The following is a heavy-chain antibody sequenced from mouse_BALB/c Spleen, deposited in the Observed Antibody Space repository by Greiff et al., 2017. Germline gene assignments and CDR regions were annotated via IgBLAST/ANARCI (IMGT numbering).Heavy chain of an antibody. D-gene: IGHD2-4*01. CDR3: TMITTTGAWFAY. V-gene: IGHV3-2*02. J-gene: IGHJ3*01. CDR1: GYSITSDYA. Sequence: EVKLMESGPGLVKPSQSLSLTCTVTGYSITSDYAWTWIRQFPGNQLEWMGYISYSGSTSYNPSLKSRISITRDTSKNQFFLQLNSVTTEDTATYYCTMITTTGAWFAYWGQGTLVTVSA. CDR2: ISYSGST.